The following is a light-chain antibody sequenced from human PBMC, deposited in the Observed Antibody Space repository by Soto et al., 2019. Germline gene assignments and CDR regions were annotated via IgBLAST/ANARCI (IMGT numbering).Light chain of an antibody. CDR3: RSYAPSRTLL. V-gene: IGLV2-23*01. CDR2: EGN. Sequence: QSALTQPASVSGSPGESITISCTGTSSDVGTYNLVTWYQQHPGRVPKLILYEGNKRPSGVSSRFSASKSGNTASLTISGLQAEDEADYFCRSYAPSRTLLFGGGTKVTVL. J-gene: IGLJ2*01. CDR1: SSDVGTYNL.